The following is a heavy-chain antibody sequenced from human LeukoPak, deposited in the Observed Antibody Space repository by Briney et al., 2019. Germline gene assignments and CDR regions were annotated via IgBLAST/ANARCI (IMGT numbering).Heavy chain of an antibody. CDR2: INPNSGGT. Sequence: ASVKVSCKASGYTFTGYYMHWVRQAPGQGLEWMGWINPNSGGTNYAQKFQGRVTMTRDTSISTAYMELSRLRSDDTAVYYCARDGDYYGSGSYYTLNFDYWGQGTLVTVSS. CDR1: GYTFTGYY. CDR3: ARDGDYYGSGSYYTLNFDY. D-gene: IGHD3-10*01. J-gene: IGHJ4*02. V-gene: IGHV1-2*02.